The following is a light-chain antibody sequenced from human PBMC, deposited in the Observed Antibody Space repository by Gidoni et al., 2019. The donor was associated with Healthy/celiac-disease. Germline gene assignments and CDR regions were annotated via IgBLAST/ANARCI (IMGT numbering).Light chain of an antibody. CDR1: QIISNY. Sequence: ESQMNQSPSSLSASVGDRVTITCQASQIISNYLNWYQQKPGKAPKLLIYVASTLETGVPSRFSGSGSGTDFTFTISSLQPEDIATYYCQQYDNLPFTFGQGTRLEIK. CDR2: VAS. V-gene: IGKV1-33*01. CDR3: QQYDNLPFT. J-gene: IGKJ5*01.